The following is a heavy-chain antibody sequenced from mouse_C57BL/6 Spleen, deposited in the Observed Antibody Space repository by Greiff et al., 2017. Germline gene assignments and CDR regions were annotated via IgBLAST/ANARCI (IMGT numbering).Heavy chain of an antibody. CDR1: GYSITSGYY. J-gene: IGHJ4*01. D-gene: IGHD3-3*01. V-gene: IGHV3-6*01. CDR3: ARGGRDYAMDY. CDR2: ISYDGSN. Sequence: DVHLVESGPGLVKPSQSLSLTCSVTGYSITSGYYWNWIRQFPGNKLEWMGYISYDGSNNYNPSLKNRISITRDTSKNQFFLKLNSVTTEDAATYYCARGGRDYAMDYWGQGTSVTVSA.